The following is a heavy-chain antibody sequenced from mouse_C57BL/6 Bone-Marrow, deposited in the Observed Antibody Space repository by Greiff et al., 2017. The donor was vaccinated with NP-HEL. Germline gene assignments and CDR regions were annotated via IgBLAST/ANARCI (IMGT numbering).Heavy chain of an antibody. J-gene: IGHJ1*03. CDR2: ISDGGSYT. D-gene: IGHD2-2*01. Sequence: EVKLMESGGGLVKPGGSLKLSCAASGFTFSSYAMSWVRQTPEKRLEWVATISDGGSYTYYPDNVKGRFTISRDNAKNNLYLQMSHLKSEDTAMYYCARDRDYGYDWYFDVWGTGTTVTVSS. V-gene: IGHV5-4*01. CDR3: ARDRDYGYDWYFDV. CDR1: GFTFSSYA.